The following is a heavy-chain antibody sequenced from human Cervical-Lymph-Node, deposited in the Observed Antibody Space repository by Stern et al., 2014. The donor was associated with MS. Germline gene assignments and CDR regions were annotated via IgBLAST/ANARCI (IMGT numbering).Heavy chain of an antibody. D-gene: IGHD4-17*01. Sequence: QVQLQESGPGLVKPSETLSLTCTVSGGSISSSSYYWGWIRQPPGKGLEWIGRIYYRGSSYYNSSLKRRVTRSVDTSKNQLSLKVNSVTAADTAVYYCARQALYGDLDFDSWGQGTLVTVSS. V-gene: IGHV4-39*01. CDR2: IYYRGSS. CDR3: ARQALYGDLDFDS. CDR1: GGSISSSSYY. J-gene: IGHJ4*02.